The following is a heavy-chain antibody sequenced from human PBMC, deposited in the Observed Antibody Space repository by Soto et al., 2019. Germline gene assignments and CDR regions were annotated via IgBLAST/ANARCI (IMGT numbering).Heavy chain of an antibody. CDR2: TRNKANSYTT. D-gene: IGHD6-6*01. CDR1: GFTFSDHY. V-gene: IGHV3-72*01. Sequence: GGSLRLSCAASGFTFSDHYMDWVRQAPGKGLEWVGRTRNKANSYTTEYAASVKGRFTISRDDSKNSLYLQMNSLKTEDTAVYYCARLLSSSSRERAFDIWGQGTMVTVSS. CDR3: ARLLSSSSRERAFDI. J-gene: IGHJ3*02.